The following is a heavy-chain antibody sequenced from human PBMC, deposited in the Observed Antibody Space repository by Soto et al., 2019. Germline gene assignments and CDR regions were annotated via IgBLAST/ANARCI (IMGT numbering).Heavy chain of an antibody. J-gene: IGHJ4*02. Sequence: QVQLVQSGAEVKKPGASVKVSCKASGYTFTGYGISWVRQAPGQGLEWMGWISAYNGNTNYAQKFQDRVTMTTDTSTSTAYMELRSLRSDDTAVYYCARDQSSVTHFDYWGQGALVTVSS. CDR1: GYTFTGYG. V-gene: IGHV1-18*01. D-gene: IGHD4-17*01. CDR3: ARDQSSVTHFDY. CDR2: ISAYNGNT.